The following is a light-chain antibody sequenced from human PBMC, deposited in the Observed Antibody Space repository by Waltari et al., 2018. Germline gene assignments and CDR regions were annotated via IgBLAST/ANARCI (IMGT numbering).Light chain of an antibody. Sequence: QSVLTQPPSVSGAPGQRVTISCTGSTSNTGPGYDVHWYQQLPGTAPKLLIFGNTNRPSGVPDRFSGSKSGTSPSLAITGLQVEDEADYYCQSYDNSLSGYVFGSGTKVTVL. V-gene: IGLV1-40*01. CDR3: QSYDNSLSGYV. J-gene: IGLJ1*01. CDR2: GNT. CDR1: TSNTGPGYD.